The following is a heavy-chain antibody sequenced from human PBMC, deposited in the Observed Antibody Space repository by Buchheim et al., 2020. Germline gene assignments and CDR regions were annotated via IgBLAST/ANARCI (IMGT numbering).Heavy chain of an antibody. D-gene: IGHD5-24*01. CDR2: IYYSGST. Sequence: QLQLQESGPGLVKPSETLSLTCTVSGGSISSSSYYWGWIRQPPGKGLEWIGSIYYSGSTYYNPSLKSRVTISVDTSKKQFSPKLSSVTAADTAVYYCARHIEGMATIKVQYFDYWGQGTL. CDR1: GGSISSSSYY. V-gene: IGHV4-39*01. CDR3: ARHIEGMATIKVQYFDY. J-gene: IGHJ4*02.